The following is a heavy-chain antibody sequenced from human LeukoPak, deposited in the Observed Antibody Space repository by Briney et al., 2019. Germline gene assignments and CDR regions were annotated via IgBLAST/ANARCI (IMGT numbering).Heavy chain of an antibody. CDR2: ISGSGGST. Sequence: GGSLRLSCAASGFTFSSYAMSWVRQAPGKGLEWVSAISGSGGSTYYADSVKGRFTISRDNSKNTLYLQMNSLRAEDTAVYYCAKTPGQRVSYGDYRWGQGTLVTVSS. D-gene: IGHD4-17*01. V-gene: IGHV3-23*01. J-gene: IGHJ4*02. CDR1: GFTFSSYA. CDR3: AKTPGQRVSYGDYR.